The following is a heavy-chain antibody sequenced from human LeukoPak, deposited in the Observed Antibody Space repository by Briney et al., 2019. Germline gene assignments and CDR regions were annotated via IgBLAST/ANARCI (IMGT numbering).Heavy chain of an antibody. V-gene: IGHV1-8*01. CDR2: MNPNSGNT. J-gene: IGHJ3*02. D-gene: IGHD3-16*01. CDR3: ARPGGTEGDDAFDI. Sequence: VASVKVSCKASGYTFTSYDINWVRQATGQGLEWMGWMNPNSGNTGYARKFQGRVTMTRNTSISTAYMELSSLRSEDTAVYYCARPGGTEGDDAFDIWGQGTMVTVSS. CDR1: GYTFTSYD.